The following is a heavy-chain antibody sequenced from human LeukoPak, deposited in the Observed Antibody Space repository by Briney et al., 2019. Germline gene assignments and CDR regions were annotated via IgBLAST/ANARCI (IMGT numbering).Heavy chain of an antibody. D-gene: IGHD1-20*01. Sequence: SEGSLRLSCAASGFTVSSNYMSWVRQAPGKGLEWVSVIYSGGSTYYADSVKGRFTISRDSSKNTLYLQMNSLRADDTAVYYCARDFVYNWNDDRYYFDYWGQGTLVTVSS. V-gene: IGHV3-66*01. CDR1: GFTVSSNY. CDR3: ARDFVYNWNDDRYYFDY. CDR2: IYSGGST. J-gene: IGHJ4*02.